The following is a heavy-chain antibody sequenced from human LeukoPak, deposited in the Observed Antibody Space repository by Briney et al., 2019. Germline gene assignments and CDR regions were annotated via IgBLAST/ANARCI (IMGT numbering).Heavy chain of an antibody. CDR1: GGTFSSYA. J-gene: IGHJ4*02. CDR3: ARGHKRYSGSRPNFDY. Sequence: WASVKVSCKASGGTFSSYAISWVRQAPGQGLEWMGGIIPIFGTANYAQKFQGRVTITMDESTSTAYMELSSLRSEDTAVYYCARGHKRYSGSRPNFDYWGQGTLVTVSS. V-gene: IGHV1-69*05. D-gene: IGHD1-26*01. CDR2: IIPIFGTA.